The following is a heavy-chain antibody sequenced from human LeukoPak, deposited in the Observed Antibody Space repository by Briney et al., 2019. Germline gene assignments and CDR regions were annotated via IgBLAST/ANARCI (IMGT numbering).Heavy chain of an antibody. CDR2: ISGSGGST. Sequence: GGSLRLSCAASGFTFSSYAMSWVRQAPGKGLEWVSAISGSGGSTYYADSVKGRFTISRDNSKNTLYLQMNSLRAGDTAVYYCAKAQGHIVVVTATDYWGQGTLVTVSS. CDR3: AKAQGHIVVVTATDY. D-gene: IGHD2-21*02. V-gene: IGHV3-23*01. CDR1: GFTFSSYA. J-gene: IGHJ4*02.